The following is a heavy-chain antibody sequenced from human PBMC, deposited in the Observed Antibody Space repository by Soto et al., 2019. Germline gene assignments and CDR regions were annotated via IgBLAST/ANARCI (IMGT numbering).Heavy chain of an antibody. Sequence: SGPTLVNPTHTLTLICTFSGFSLCTSAMCESWIRQPPGKALNWIARIDWADDKYYSTSVKTRITISKDTSKNQVVLKMANMAPVDTAMYYCARSRVVYGVSRGSYSMDVWGKGTMVTVSS. CDR1: GFSLCTSAMC. V-gene: IGHV2-70*10. CDR2: IDWADDK. J-gene: IGHJ6*03. CDR3: ARSRVVYGVSRGSYSMDV. D-gene: IGHD2-8*02.